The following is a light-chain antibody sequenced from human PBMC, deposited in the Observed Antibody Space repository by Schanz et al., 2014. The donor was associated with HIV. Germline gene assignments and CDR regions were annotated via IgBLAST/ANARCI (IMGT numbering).Light chain of an antibody. CDR1: SSDVGGYNY. Sequence: QSVLTQPASVSGSPGQSITISCTGTSSDVGGYNYVSWYQQHPGKAPKLMIYEVTNRPSGVPDRFSGSKSGNTASLTISGLQAEDEADYYCSSYTSSNTVIFAGGTKLTVL. J-gene: IGLJ2*01. CDR2: EVT. V-gene: IGLV2-14*01. CDR3: SSYTSSNTVI.